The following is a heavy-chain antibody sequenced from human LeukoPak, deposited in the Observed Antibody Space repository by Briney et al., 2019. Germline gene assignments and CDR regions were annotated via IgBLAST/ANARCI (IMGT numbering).Heavy chain of an antibody. V-gene: IGHV3-9*01. D-gene: IGHD3-9*01. CDR1: GFTFDDCA. CDR2: ISWNSGSI. CDR3: AKSQDYDILTGLDY. J-gene: IGHJ4*02. Sequence: PGRSLRLSCAASGFTFDDCAMHWVRQVPGKGLEGVSGISWNSGSIGYADSVKGRLTISRDNAKNSLYLQMNSLRAEDTALYYCAKSQDYDILTGLDYWGQGTLVTVSS.